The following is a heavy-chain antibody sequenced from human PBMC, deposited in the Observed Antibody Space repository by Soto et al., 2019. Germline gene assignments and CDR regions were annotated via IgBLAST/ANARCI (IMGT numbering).Heavy chain of an antibody. Sequence: SETLSLTCTVSGGSISSGGYYWSWIRQSPGTGLEWIASIFYSGGTYYNPSFKSRATISVDTSKNQFSLKLSSVTAADTAVYYCARHYARSTLCYYDSSLDYWGQGTLVTVSS. J-gene: IGHJ4*02. V-gene: IGHV4-39*01. CDR2: IFYSGGT. D-gene: IGHD3-22*01. CDR3: ARHYARSTLCYYDSSLDY. CDR1: GGSISSGGYY.